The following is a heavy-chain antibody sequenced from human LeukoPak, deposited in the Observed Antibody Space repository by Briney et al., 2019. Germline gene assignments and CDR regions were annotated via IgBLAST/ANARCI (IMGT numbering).Heavy chain of an antibody. V-gene: IGHV4-34*01. D-gene: IGHD3-10*01. CDR3: ARRPVLLWFGELLP. J-gene: IGHJ4*02. CDR1: GGSFSGYY. Sequence: PSETLSLTCAVYGGSFSGYYWSWIRQPPRKGLEWIGEINHSGSTNYNPSLKSRVTISVDTSKNQFSLKLSSVTAAGTAVYYCARRPVLLWFGELLPWGQGTLVTVSS. CDR2: INHSGST.